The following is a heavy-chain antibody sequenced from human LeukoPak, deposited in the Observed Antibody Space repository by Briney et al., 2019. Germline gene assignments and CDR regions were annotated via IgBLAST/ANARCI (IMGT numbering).Heavy chain of an antibody. CDR1: GFTVSSNY. CDR3: ARQGWTVTTPGAFDI. D-gene: IGHD4-17*01. Sequence: GGSLRLSCAASGFTVSSNYMSWVRQAPGKGLEWVSVIYSGGSTYYADSVKGRFTISRDNSKNTLYLQMNSLRAEDTAMYYCARQGWTVTTPGAFDIWGQGTMVTVSS. J-gene: IGHJ3*02. CDR2: IYSGGST. V-gene: IGHV3-53*01.